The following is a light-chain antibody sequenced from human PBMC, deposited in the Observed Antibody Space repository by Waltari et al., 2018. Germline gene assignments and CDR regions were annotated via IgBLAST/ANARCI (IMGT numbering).Light chain of an antibody. CDR2: YAS. CDR1: QNVRTS. V-gene: IGKV6-21*01. J-gene: IGKJ2*01. CDR3: HQSGDLPYT. Sequence: ETVLTQSPEFLSVTPKEKVTITCRASQNVRTSLHWYQHRPNQSPKLLVEYASQSVSGVPPRFSGSGSGTDFTLTIHGLEVEDIATYYCHQSGDLPYTFGQGTKLDI.